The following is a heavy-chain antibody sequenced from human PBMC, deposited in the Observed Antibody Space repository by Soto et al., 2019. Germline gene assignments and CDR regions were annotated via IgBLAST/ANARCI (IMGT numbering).Heavy chain of an antibody. D-gene: IGHD3-10*01. CDR2: INHSGST. CDR1: GGSFSGYY. Sequence: SETLSLTCAVYGGSFSGYYCSWIRQPPGKGLEWIGEINHSGSTNYNPSLKSRVTISVDTSKNQFSLKLSSVTAADTAVYYCARGGYGSGSYYIKNYMDVWGKGTTVTVSS. J-gene: IGHJ6*03. CDR3: ARGGYGSGSYYIKNYMDV. V-gene: IGHV4-34*01.